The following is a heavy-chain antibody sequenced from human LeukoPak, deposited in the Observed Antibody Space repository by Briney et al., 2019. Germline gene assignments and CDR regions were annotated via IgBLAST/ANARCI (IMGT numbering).Heavy chain of an antibody. V-gene: IGHV3-74*01. J-gene: IGHJ1*01. Sequence: PGGSLRLSCAASGFTFSSYWMHWVRQPPGKGLVWVSRITSDGSGVGYADSVKGRFSTSRDNSKNTPYLQMNSLRAEDTAVYYCACGRLVGAAYDWGQGTLVTVSS. CDR2: ITSDGSGV. CDR1: GFTFSSYW. CDR3: ACGRLVGAAYD. D-gene: IGHD1-26*01.